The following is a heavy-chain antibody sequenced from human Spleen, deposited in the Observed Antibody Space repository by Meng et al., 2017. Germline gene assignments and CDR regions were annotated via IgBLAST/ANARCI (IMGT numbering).Heavy chain of an antibody. V-gene: IGHV3-74*01. J-gene: IGHJ5*02. D-gene: IGHD6-13*01. Sequence: EVPVVESGGGLVQPGGSLTLSCAASGFSLSSFWMHWVGQAPGKGLVWVARMNEDGNTINYAGFVWGRFTISLDSATNTLYLHMNSLRVEDTALYYCAKDQWQNLVRWFDPWGRGTLVTVSS. CDR3: AKDQWQNLVRWFDP. CDR1: GFSLSSFW. CDR2: MNEDGNTI.